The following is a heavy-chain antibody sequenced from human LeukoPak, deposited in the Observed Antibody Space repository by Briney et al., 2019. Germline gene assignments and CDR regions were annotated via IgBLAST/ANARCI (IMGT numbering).Heavy chain of an antibody. CDR1: GFTFSSYG. Sequence: GGSLKLSCAASGFTFSSYGMHWVRQAPGKGLEWVAVISYDGSNKYYADSVKGRFTISRDNSKNTLYLQMNSLRAEDTAVYYCARSGSYHLPYYFDYWGQGTLVTVSS. CDR2: ISYDGSNK. CDR3: ARSGSYHLPYYFDY. V-gene: IGHV3-30*03. J-gene: IGHJ4*02. D-gene: IGHD1-26*01.